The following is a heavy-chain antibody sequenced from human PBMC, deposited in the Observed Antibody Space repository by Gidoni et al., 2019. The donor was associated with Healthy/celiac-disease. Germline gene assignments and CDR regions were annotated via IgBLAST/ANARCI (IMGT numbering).Heavy chain of an antibody. J-gene: IGHJ4*02. CDR3: AKGYGGNGGPDY. Sequence: QVQLVESGGGVVQPGRSLRLSCAASGFTFRSYGMHWVRQAPGKGLEWVAVISYDGSNKYYADSVKGRFTISRDNSKNTLYLQMNSLRAEDTAVYYCAKGYGGNGGPDYWGQGTLVTVSS. V-gene: IGHV3-30*18. D-gene: IGHD2-15*01. CDR1: GFTFRSYG. CDR2: ISYDGSNK.